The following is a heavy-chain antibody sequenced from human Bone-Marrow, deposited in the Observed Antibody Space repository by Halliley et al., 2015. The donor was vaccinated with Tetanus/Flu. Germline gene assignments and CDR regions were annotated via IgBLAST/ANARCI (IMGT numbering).Heavy chain of an antibody. D-gene: IGHD3-22*01. Sequence: VGFIRSEAHGGTTESAASVKVRFTISRDDSKSIAYLQMNSLKSEDTAVYYCTRSGYPRYNWFDPGGQGTPVIVSS. CDR2: IRSEAHGGTT. V-gene: IGHV3-49*02. J-gene: IGHJ5*02. CDR3: TRSGYPRYNWFDP.